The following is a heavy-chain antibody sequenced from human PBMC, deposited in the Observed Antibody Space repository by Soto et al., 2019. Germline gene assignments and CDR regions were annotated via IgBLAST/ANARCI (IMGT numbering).Heavy chain of an antibody. V-gene: IGHV3-30*18. CDR3: AKGAVNVMVRGVIAHFDY. CDR2: ISYDGSNK. Sequence: GGSLSLSCAASGFTFSSYGMHWVRQAPGKGLEWVAVISYDGSNKYYADSVKGRFTISRDNSKNTLYLQMNSLRAEDTAVYYCAKGAVNVMVRGVIAHFDYWGQGTLVTVSS. D-gene: IGHD3-10*01. J-gene: IGHJ4*02. CDR1: GFTFSSYG.